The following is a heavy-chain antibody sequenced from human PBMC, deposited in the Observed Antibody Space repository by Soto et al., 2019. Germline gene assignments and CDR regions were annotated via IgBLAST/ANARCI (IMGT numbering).Heavy chain of an antibody. J-gene: IGHJ3*02. D-gene: IGHD2-2*01. CDR3: ARMYCSSTSCYDAFDI. V-gene: IGHV3-7*01. Sequence: GGSLRLSCAASGFTFSNYWMSWVRQAPGKGLEWVASIKQDGSETYYVDSVKGRFTISRENAKNSLYLQMNSLRAEDTAVYYCARMYCSSTSCYDAFDIWGQGTMVTVSS. CDR2: IKQDGSET. CDR1: GFTFSNYW.